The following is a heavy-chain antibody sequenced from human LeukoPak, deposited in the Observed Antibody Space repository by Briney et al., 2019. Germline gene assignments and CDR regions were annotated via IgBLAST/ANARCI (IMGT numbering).Heavy chain of an antibody. Sequence: AASVKVSCKASGGTFSSYTISWVRQAPGQGLEWMGRIIPILGIANHAQKFQGRVTITADKSTSTAYMELSSLRSEDTAVYYCAREEGYYGSGSPGDWGQGTLVTVSS. J-gene: IGHJ4*02. CDR2: IIPILGIA. CDR3: AREEGYYGSGSPGD. V-gene: IGHV1-69*04. D-gene: IGHD3-10*01. CDR1: GGTFSSYT.